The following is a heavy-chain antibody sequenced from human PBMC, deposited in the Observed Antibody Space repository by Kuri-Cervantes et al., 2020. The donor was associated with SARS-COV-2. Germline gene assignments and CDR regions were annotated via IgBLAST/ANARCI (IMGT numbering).Heavy chain of an antibody. CDR2: ISYDGSNK. CDR1: GFIFRSYV. V-gene: IGHV3-30-3*01. CDR3: ARKDSQWYYFDY. Sequence: AASGFIFRSYVMYGVPQAPGKGLEWVAFISYDGSNKYYADSVKGQFTISRDNSKNTLYLQMNSLRAEDTAVYYCARKDSQWYYFDYWGQGTLVTVSS. J-gene: IGHJ4*02. D-gene: IGHD6-19*01.